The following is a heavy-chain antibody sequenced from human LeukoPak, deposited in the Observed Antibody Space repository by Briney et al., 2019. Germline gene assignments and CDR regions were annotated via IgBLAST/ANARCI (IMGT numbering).Heavy chain of an antibody. J-gene: IGHJ3*02. Sequence: ASVKVSCKASGYTFTSYDINWVRQATGQGLEWMGWMNPNSGNTGYAQKFQGRVTMTRNTSISTAYMELSSLRSEDTAVYYCAGGDVVVTALQVHAFDIWGQGTMVTVSS. D-gene: IGHD2-21*02. CDR3: AGGDVVVTALQVHAFDI. CDR1: GYTFTSYD. CDR2: MNPNSGNT. V-gene: IGHV1-8*01.